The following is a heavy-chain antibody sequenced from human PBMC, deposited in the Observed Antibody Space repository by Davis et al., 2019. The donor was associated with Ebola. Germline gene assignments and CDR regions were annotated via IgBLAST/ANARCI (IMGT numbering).Heavy chain of an antibody. Sequence: GESLKISCKGSGYSFTYYWIGWVRQMPGKGLEWMGIIYGGDSDTRYNPSFQGQVTMSVDESISTAYLQWSSLKASDTATYYCARRYGRGAVDYWGQGTLVTVS. V-gene: IGHV5-51*01. CDR2: IYGGDSDT. CDR3: ARRYGRGAVDY. J-gene: IGHJ4*02. CDR1: GYSFTYYW. D-gene: IGHD5-18*01.